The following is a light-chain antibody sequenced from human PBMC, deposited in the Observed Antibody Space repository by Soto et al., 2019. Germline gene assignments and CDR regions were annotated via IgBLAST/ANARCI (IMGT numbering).Light chain of an antibody. V-gene: IGKV3-20*01. J-gene: IGKJ4*01. CDR3: QQYATSPLT. CDR1: QSVSSN. CDR2: GAS. Sequence: EIVLTQSPFALSLSPGERATLSCRASQSVSSNLAWYQQKPGQAPRLLIYGASTRATGIPARFSGGGSGTEFTLTISRLEPEDFALYYCQQYATSPLTFGGGTKVDIK.